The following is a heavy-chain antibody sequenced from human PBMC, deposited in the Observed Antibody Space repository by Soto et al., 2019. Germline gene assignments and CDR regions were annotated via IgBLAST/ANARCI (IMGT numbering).Heavy chain of an antibody. V-gene: IGHV2-5*02. D-gene: IGHD2-2*01. J-gene: IGHJ4*02. CDR2: VYWDDDR. Sequence: QITLKESGPTLVEPTQTLTLTCTFSGFSFTTTGVGVGWIRQPPGKALEWLALVYWDDDRRYIPSLRSRLTVTTDTSKNQVFLTMANLYPVDTATSYCAHTPGGYCRSVSCYLDNWGQGTLVTVSS. CDR1: GFSFTTTGVG. CDR3: AHTPGGYCRSVSCYLDN.